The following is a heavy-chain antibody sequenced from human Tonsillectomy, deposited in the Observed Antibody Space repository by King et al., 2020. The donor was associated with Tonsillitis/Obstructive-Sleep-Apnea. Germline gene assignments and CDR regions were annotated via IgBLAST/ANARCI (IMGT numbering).Heavy chain of an antibody. CDR1: GFTFDDYA. Sequence: VQLVESGGGLVQPGRSLRLSCAASGFTFDDYAMHWVRQAPGKGLEWVSGISWNSTNINCADSVKGRFTISRENAKNSLYLQMNSLRAEDTALYYCAKDTQAWPYYSDYWGQGTLVTVSS. J-gene: IGHJ4*02. CDR2: ISWNSTNI. CDR3: AKDTQAWPYYSDY. V-gene: IGHV3-9*01.